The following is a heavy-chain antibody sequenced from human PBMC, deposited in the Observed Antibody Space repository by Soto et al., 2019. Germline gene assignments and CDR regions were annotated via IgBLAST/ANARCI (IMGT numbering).Heavy chain of an antibody. J-gene: IGHJ4*02. CDR2: ISSSGSTI. CDR1: GFTFSSYE. CDR3: ARDRPGIAAAGTFDY. Sequence: GGSLRLSCAASGFTFSSYEMNWVRQAPGKGLEWVSYISSSGSTIYYADSVKGRFTISRDNAKNSLYLQMNSLRAEDTAVDYCARDRPGIAAAGTFDYWGQGTLVTVSS. D-gene: IGHD6-13*01. V-gene: IGHV3-48*03.